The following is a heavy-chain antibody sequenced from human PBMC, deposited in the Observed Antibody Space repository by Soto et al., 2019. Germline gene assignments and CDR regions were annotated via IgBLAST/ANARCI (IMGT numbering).Heavy chain of an antibody. CDR1: GGSISSYY. CDR2: IYYSGST. D-gene: IGHD3-22*01. Sequence: SETLSLTCTVSGGSISSYYWSWIRQPPGKGLEWIGYIYYSGSTNDNPSLKSRVSISVDTSKNQFSLKLSSVTAADTAVYYCARGYDSSGYYYYFDYWGQGTLVTVSS. J-gene: IGHJ4*02. CDR3: ARGYDSSGYYYYFDY. V-gene: IGHV4-59*01.